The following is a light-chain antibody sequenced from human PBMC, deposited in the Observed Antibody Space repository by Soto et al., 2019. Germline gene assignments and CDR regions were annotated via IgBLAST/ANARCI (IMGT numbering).Light chain of an antibody. V-gene: IGKV3-11*01. Sequence: IVLTQSPATLSFSPGERATLSCRASQSVSTYLAWYQQKPGQGHRLLIYDASNRATGIPARFSGSGYGTDFTLTISSLEPEDFAVYYCQQRINWPPSFTFGAGTKVDIK. J-gene: IGKJ3*01. CDR3: QQRINWPPSFT. CDR2: DAS. CDR1: QSVSTY.